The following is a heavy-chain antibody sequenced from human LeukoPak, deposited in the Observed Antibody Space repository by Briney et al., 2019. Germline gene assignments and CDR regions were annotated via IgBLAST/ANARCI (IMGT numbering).Heavy chain of an antibody. D-gene: IGHD3-22*01. Sequence: ASVKVSCKVSGYTLTELSMHWVRQAPGKGLEWMGGFDPEDGETIYAQKFQGRVTMTEDTSTDTAYMELSSLRSEDTAVYYCATDLGYYDSSGHYYKWFDPWGQGTLVTVSS. J-gene: IGHJ5*02. V-gene: IGHV1-24*01. CDR1: GYTLTELS. CDR3: ATDLGYYDSSGHYYKWFDP. CDR2: FDPEDGET.